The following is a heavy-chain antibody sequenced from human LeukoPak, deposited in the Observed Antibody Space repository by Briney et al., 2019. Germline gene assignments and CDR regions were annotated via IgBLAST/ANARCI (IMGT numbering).Heavy chain of an antibody. CDR2: FYPEDGET. CDR1: GYTLTELS. CDR3: ATDGGCSSTSCNDYGMDV. Sequence: ASVNVSCKVSGYTLTELSMHWVRQAPGKGLEWMGGFYPEDGETIYAQKFQGRVTMTEDTSTDTAYMELSSLRSEDTAVYYCATDGGCSSTSCNDYGMDVWGKGTTVTVSS. V-gene: IGHV1-24*01. J-gene: IGHJ6*04. D-gene: IGHD2-2*01.